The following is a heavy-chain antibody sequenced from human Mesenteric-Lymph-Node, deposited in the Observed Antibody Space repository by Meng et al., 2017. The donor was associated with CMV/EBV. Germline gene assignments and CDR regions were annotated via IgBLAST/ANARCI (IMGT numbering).Heavy chain of an antibody. V-gene: IGHV4-39*01. D-gene: IGHD3-22*01. CDR2: IYYSGST. CDR3: ARHGYYDSSGYYFSWFDP. CDR1: ISSNIYF. J-gene: IGHJ5*02. Sequence: ISSNIYFWCWVRQPPGKGLEWIGSIYYSGSTYYNPSLKSRVTISVDTSKNQFSLKLSSVTAADAAVYYCARHGYYDSSGYYFSWFDPWGQGTLVTVSS.